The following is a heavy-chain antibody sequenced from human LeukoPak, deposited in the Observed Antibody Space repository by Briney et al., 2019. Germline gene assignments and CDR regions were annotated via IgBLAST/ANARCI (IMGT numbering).Heavy chain of an antibody. Sequence: ASVKVSCKASGFKFTGYDINWVRQASGQGLEWMGGIIPIFGTANYAQKFQGRVTITADESTSTAYMELSSLRSEDTAVYYCARVTPNPTCDYFDYWGQGTLVTVSS. J-gene: IGHJ4*02. D-gene: IGHD1-14*01. CDR1: GFKFTGYD. CDR3: ARVTPNPTCDYFDY. V-gene: IGHV1-69*13. CDR2: IIPIFGTA.